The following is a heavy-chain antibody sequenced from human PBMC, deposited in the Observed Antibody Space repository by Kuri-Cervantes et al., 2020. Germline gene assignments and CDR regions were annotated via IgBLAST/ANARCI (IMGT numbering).Heavy chain of an antibody. CDR2: ISGSGGST. Sequence: GGSLRLSCAASEFTFSSYAMSWVRQAPGKGLEWVSAISGSGGSTYYADSVKGRFTISRDNAKNSLYLQMNSLRAEDTAVYYCARAAGAYCDGDCHNRFDPWGQGTLVTVSS. CDR3: ARAAGAYCDGDCHNRFDP. D-gene: IGHD2-21*01. V-gene: IGHV3-23*01. CDR1: EFTFSSYA. J-gene: IGHJ5*02.